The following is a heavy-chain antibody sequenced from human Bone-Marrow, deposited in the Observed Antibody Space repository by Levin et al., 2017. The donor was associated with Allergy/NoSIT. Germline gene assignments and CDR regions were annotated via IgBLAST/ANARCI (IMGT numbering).Heavy chain of an antibody. CDR3: IDFGDYRPPLTL. J-gene: IGHJ6*02. D-gene: IGHD4-17*01. V-gene: IGHV3-49*04. CDR2: IKSKAHGGTT. CDR1: GFIFGDYA. Sequence: GGSLRLSCTSSGFIFGDYAVSWVRQAPGKGLDWVGFIKSKAHGGTTEYAASVRGRFIISRDDSKGIAYLQMNSLEPEDTAVYYCIDFGDYRPPLTLWGQGTAVTVSS.